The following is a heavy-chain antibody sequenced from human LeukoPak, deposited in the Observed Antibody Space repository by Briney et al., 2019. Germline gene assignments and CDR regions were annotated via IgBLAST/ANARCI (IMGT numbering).Heavy chain of an antibody. CDR3: ASAALYGVIDF. J-gene: IGHJ4*02. D-gene: IGHD4-17*01. V-gene: IGHV4-61*08. CDR1: GGSISNGDHY. Sequence: PSETLSLTCTVSGGSISNGDHYWSWIRQHPGKGLEWIGYIYYSGSTNYSPSLKSRVTISVDTSKNQFSLKLSSVTAADTAVYYCASAALYGVIDFWGQGTLVTVSS. CDR2: IYYSGST.